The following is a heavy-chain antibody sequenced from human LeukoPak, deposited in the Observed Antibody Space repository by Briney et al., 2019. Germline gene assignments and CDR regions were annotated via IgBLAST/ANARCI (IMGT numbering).Heavy chain of an antibody. J-gene: IGHJ4*02. CDR2: IRYDGSNK. V-gene: IGHV3-30*02. D-gene: IGHD3-22*01. Sequence: GGSLRLSCAASGFTFSSYGMHWVRQASGKGLEWVAFIRYDGSNKYYADSVKGRFTISRDNSKNTLYLQMNSLRAEDTAVYYCANEYYYDSSGYYFTYFDYWGQGTLVTVSS. CDR1: GFTFSSYG. CDR3: ANEYYYDSSGYYFTYFDY.